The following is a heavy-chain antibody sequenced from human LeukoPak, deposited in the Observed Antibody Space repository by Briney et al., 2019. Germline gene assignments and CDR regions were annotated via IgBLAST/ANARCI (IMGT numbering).Heavy chain of an antibody. V-gene: IGHV3-64*01. J-gene: IGHJ3*02. CDR1: GFXXXYHD. Sequence: XAXXGFXXXYHDMHWVRQAAGKGLEFVSSISGEGTIAFYANSVKGRFTISRENSKNTMHVQMGGVRPENSAVYYCARELGGTKTGVFDIWGQGTVVTVSS. D-gene: IGHD1-14*01. CDR3: ARELGGTKTGVFDI. CDR2: ISGEGTIA.